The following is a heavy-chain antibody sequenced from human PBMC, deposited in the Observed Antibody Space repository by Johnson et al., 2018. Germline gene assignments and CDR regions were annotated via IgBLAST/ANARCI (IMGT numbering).Heavy chain of an antibody. CDR3: AKVSVPYYVGSGSYSYYYMDV. CDR1: GFRFDDSA. Sequence: VELVESGGGLAEPGRSLRLSCTASGFRFDDSAMHWVRQAPGKGLEWVSGISWNSGSIGYADSAKGRFSLSIDNSKNSLYLQMNRLGDEYTALYYCAKVSVPYYVGSGSYSYYYMDVWGKGTTVTVSS. D-gene: IGHD3-10*01. J-gene: IGHJ6*03. V-gene: IGHV3-9*01. CDR2: ISWNSGSI.